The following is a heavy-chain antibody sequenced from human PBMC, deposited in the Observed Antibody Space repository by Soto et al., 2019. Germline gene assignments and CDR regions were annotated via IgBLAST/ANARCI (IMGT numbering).Heavy chain of an antibody. CDR2: TSYDGNNK. CDR1: GFTFNNYA. CDR3: AKVLSVIVADSFDI. Sequence: QVQLVESGGGVVQPGRSLRLSCAASGFTFNNYAMHWVRQSPGKGLEWVAVTSYDGNNKYYADSVKGRFTISRDNSKNTLSLQMNSLRPEDTAVYYCAKVLSVIVADSFDIWGQGTMVTVSS. V-gene: IGHV3-30*18. J-gene: IGHJ3*02. D-gene: IGHD3-22*01.